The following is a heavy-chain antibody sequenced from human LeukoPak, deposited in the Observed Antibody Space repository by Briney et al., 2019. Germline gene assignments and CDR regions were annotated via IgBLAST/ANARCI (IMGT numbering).Heavy chain of an antibody. J-gene: IGHJ4*02. Sequence: AGGSLRLSCVASQFTFRAYPMHWVRQAPGKGLEWVAFISYDGTRKYSADSVKGRFTISRDNSKSTLYLQMHSLTAEDTAVYYCARDRGYNYAPFDSWGQGTLVTVSS. CDR2: ISYDGTRK. V-gene: IGHV3-30*04. CDR1: QFTFRAYP. CDR3: ARDRGYNYAPFDS. D-gene: IGHD5-24*01.